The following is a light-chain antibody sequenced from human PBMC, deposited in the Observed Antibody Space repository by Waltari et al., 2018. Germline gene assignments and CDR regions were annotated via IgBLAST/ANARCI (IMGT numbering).Light chain of an antibody. CDR1: QSVDNY. CDR3: QQSYSTPLT. Sequence: DIQMTQSPSSLSASVGARVHITCRASQSVDNYLNWYHQKPGKAPNLLIYGASTLQSGVPSRVSGSGSGTDFTLTISNLQPEDCATYYCQQSYSTPLTFGGGTKVELK. V-gene: IGKV1-39*01. CDR2: GAS. J-gene: IGKJ4*01.